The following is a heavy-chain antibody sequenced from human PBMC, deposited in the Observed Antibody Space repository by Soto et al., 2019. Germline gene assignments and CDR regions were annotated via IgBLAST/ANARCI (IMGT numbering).Heavy chain of an antibody. CDR3: ARAYMTTVVTLDY. CDR2: INPNSGGT. V-gene: IGHV1-2*04. CDR1: GYTFTGYY. D-gene: IGHD4-17*01. J-gene: IGHJ4*02. Sequence: GASVKVSFKATGYTFTGYYMHWLRQAPGQGLEWMGWINPNSGGTNYAQKFQGWVTMTRDTSISTAYMELSRLRSDDTAVYYCARAYMTTVVTLDYWGQGTLVTVSS.